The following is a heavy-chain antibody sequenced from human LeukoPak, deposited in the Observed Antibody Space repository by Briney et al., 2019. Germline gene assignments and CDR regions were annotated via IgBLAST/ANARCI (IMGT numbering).Heavy chain of an antibody. Sequence: GGSLRLSCAASGFTFSRSSMNWVRQAPGKGLEWVSSISSGSSYIYYADSVKGRFTISRDNAKNSLYLQMNSLRAEDTAVYYCARHGSITMVRGRLRYYYMDVWGKGTTVTISS. CDR2: ISSGSSYI. V-gene: IGHV3-21*04. CDR3: ARHGSITMVRGRLRYYYMDV. D-gene: IGHD3-10*01. J-gene: IGHJ6*03. CDR1: GFTFSRSS.